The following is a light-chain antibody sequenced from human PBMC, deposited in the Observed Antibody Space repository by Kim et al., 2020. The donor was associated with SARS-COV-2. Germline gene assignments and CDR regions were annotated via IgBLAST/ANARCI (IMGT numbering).Light chain of an antibody. Sequence: VSRGQPASITSSGDKLGDKYACWYQQRPGRSPVLVIYQDSKRPSGIPERFSGSNSGNTATLTISGTQAMDEADYYCQAWDSSTAVFGTGTKVTVL. J-gene: IGLJ1*01. CDR3: QAWDSSTAV. V-gene: IGLV3-1*01. CDR2: QDS. CDR1: KLGDKY.